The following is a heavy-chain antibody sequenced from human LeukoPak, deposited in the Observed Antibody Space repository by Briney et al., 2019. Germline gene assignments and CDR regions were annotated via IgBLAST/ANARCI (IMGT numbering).Heavy chain of an antibody. CDR2: INSDGSST. V-gene: IGHV3-74*01. D-gene: IGHD4-17*01. Sequence: PGGSLRLSCAASGFTFSSYWMHWVRQAPGKGLVWVSRINSDGSSTSYADSVKGRFTISRDNSKNTLDLQMNSLRAEGTAVYYCAKSAASATTFLDYWGQGTLVTVSS. CDR1: GFTFSSYW. CDR3: AKSAASATTFLDY. J-gene: IGHJ4*02.